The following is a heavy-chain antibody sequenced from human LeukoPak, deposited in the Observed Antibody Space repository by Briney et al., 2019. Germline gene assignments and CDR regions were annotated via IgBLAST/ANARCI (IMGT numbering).Heavy chain of an antibody. V-gene: IGHV3-23*01. CDR1: GFTFSTYG. J-gene: IGHJ4*02. Sequence: GGSVRLSCAASGFTFSTYGLSWVRQAPGRGLEWVSIVSGGGVNTYYVDSVKGRFTISRDNSKNTLYLQMNSLRVEDTAVYYCAKGHTDYGTGFDLWGQGTLVIVSS. CDR2: VSGGGVNT. CDR3: AKGHTDYGTGFDL. D-gene: IGHD4-17*01.